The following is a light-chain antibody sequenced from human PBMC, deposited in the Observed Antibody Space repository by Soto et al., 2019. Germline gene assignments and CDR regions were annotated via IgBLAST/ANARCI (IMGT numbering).Light chain of an antibody. V-gene: IGKV3-15*01. J-gene: IGKJ4*01. CDR3: QHYNNWPLT. CDR1: QSVSSN. CDR2: GAS. Sequence: EIVMTQSPATLSVSPGERATLSCRASQSVSSNLAWYQQKPGQAPRLLIYGASTRATGIPARFSGSGSGTEFTLTINSPQSEDFAVYYCQHYNNWPLTFGGGTKVEIK.